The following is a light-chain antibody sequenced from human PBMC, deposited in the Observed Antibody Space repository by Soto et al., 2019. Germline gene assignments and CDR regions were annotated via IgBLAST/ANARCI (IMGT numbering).Light chain of an antibody. Sequence: SALTQPASVSGSPGQSTTISCTGTSSDVGSYNLVSWFQQLPGKVPKLIIYEGTKRPSGVSDRFSGSKSGYTASLTISGLQAEDAADYYCFSYAGNSVYVFGTGTKVTVL. CDR1: SSDVGSYNL. CDR3: FSYAGNSVYV. J-gene: IGLJ1*01. V-gene: IGLV2-23*01. CDR2: EGT.